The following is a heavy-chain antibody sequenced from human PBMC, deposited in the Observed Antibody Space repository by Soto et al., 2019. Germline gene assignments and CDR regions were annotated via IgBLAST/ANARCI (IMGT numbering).Heavy chain of an antibody. CDR1: GFTFSSYG. CDR3: ATLTRVLWFGEFPLV. D-gene: IGHD3-10*01. J-gene: IGHJ6*02. Sequence: QVQLVESGGGVVQPGRSLRLSCAASGFTFSSYGMHWVRQAPGKGLEWVEVISYDGSNKSYADSVQGRFTISRDNSKKTLYLQMNSLRAEDTAVYYCATLTRVLWFGEFPLVWGQGTTVTFSS. CDR2: ISYDGSNK. V-gene: IGHV3-30*03.